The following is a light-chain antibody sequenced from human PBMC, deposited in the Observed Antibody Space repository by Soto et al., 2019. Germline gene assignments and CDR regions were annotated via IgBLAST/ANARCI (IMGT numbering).Light chain of an antibody. CDR1: QNANSY. CDR2: GAS. V-gene: IGKV3-20*01. Sequence: EIVWTQPPATLSLSPGESATLSCRASQNANSYLTWYQQKPGKAPKLLIYGASSRATGIPARFSGSGSGTDFTLTIRSLQPEDIAMYYCQQYGSPPHTFGGGTKVDI. J-gene: IGKJ4*01. CDR3: QQYGSPPHT.